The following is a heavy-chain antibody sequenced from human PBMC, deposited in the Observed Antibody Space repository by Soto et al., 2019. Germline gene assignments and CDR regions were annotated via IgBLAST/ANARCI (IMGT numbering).Heavy chain of an antibody. J-gene: IGHJ5*02. CDR3: VCGGQGPALNWFDP. CDR1: GGSISSYY. Sequence: SETLSLTCTVSGGSISSYYWSWIRQPPGKGLEWIGYIYYSGSTNYNPSLKSRVTISVDTSKNQFSLKLSSVTAADTAVYYCVCGGQGPALNWFDPWGQGTLVTVSS. D-gene: IGHD2-21*01. CDR2: IYYSGST. V-gene: IGHV4-59*01.